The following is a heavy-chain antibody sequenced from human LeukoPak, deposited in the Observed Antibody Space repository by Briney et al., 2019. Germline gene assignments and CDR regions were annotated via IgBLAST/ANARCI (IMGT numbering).Heavy chain of an antibody. J-gene: IGHJ4*02. CDR1: GGSISSYY. D-gene: IGHD6-13*01. CDR2: IYYSGST. V-gene: IGHV4-59*01. Sequence: SETLSLTCTVSGGSISSYYWSWIRQPPGKGLEWIGFIYYSGSTNYNPSLKSRVTISVDTSKNQFSLKLSSVTAADTAVYYCARETPPPGIAAAGYFDYWGQGTLVTVSS. CDR3: ARETPPPGIAAAGYFDY.